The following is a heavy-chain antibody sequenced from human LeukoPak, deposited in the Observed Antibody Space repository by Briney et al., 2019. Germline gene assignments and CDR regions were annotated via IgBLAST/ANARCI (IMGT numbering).Heavy chain of an antibody. J-gene: IGHJ4*02. CDR2: IRSKAYGGTT. CDR3: SMRFPPLY. CDR1: GFSFDDYG. V-gene: IGHV3-49*04. Sequence: QSGGSLRLSCAASGFSFDDYGMSWVRQAPGKGLEWVGFIRSKAYGGTTEYAASVKGRFSMSRDDSKSIAYLQMNGLKTEDTAVYYCSMRFPPLYWGQGTLVTVSS.